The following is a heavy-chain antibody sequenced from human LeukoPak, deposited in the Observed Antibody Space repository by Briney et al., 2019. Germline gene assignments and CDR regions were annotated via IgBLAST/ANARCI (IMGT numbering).Heavy chain of an antibody. CDR3: ASARDYDFWSGYSMDV. D-gene: IGHD3-3*01. V-gene: IGHV4-39*07. CDR1: GGSISSSSYY. Sequence: PSETLSLTCTVSGGSISSSSYYWGWIRQPPGKGLEWIGSIYYSGSTNYNPSLKSRVTISVDTSKNQFSLKLSSVTAADTAVYYCASARDYDFWSGYSMDVWGKGTTVTVSS. J-gene: IGHJ6*03. CDR2: IYYSGST.